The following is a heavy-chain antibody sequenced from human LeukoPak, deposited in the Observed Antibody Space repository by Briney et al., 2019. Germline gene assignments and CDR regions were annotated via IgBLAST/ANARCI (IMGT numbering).Heavy chain of an antibody. CDR2: ISGSGGST. V-gene: IGHV3-23*01. CDR1: GFTFSSYR. J-gene: IGHJ3*02. D-gene: IGHD3-10*01. Sequence: HPGGSLRLSCAASGFTFSSYRMSWVRQAPGKGLEWGSAISGSGGSTYYADSVKGRFTISRDNSKNTLYLQMNSLRAEDTAVYYWAKPSTWLISDAFDIWGQGTMVTVSS. CDR3: AKPSTWLISDAFDI.